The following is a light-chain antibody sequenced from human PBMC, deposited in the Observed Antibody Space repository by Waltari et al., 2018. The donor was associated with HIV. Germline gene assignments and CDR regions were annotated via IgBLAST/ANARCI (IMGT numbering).Light chain of an antibody. CDR2: GVS. CDR1: QSVSSSY. V-gene: IGKV3-20*01. J-gene: IGKJ2*01. CDR3: QQYGTSPRYT. Sequence: EVVLTQSPGTLSLSPGERATLSCRASQSVSSSYLAWYQQKPGQAPRLLIYGVSSRATGIPDRFSGSGSGTDFTLTISRLESEDFAVYYCQQYGTSPRYTFGQGTKLEIK.